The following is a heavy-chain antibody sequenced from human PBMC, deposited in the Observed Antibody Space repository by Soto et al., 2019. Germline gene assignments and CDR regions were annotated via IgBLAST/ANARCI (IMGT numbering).Heavy chain of an antibody. Sequence: PGGSLRLSCAGPGFTFSPFGLSWVRQAPGKGLEWVSGISGSGGSSNTYYADSVQGRFTISRDNSKNTLYLQMNSLTAEDTAMYYCARGAGYYDSSGYEQPPGGYYIWGQGTMVTVSS. CDR2: ISGSGGSSNT. J-gene: IGHJ3*02. CDR3: ARGAGYYDSSGYEQPPGGYYI. D-gene: IGHD3-22*01. CDR1: GFTFSPFG. V-gene: IGHV3-23*01.